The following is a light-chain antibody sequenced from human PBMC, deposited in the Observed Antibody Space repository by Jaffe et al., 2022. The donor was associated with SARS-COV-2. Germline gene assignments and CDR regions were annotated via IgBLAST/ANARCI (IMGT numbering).Light chain of an antibody. Sequence: EIVLTQSPGTLSLSPGERATLSCRASQSVTTSLVWYQQKPGQTPRLLMYRASIRATDIPDRFSGSGSGTDFTLTISRLEPGDFAVYYCQQFGSSPYTFGQGTKVEIK. J-gene: IGKJ2*01. CDR2: RAS. V-gene: IGKV3-20*01. CDR1: QSVTTS. CDR3: QQFGSSPYT.